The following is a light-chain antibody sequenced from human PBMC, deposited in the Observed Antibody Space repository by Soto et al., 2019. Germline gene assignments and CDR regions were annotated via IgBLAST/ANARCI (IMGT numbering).Light chain of an antibody. CDR1: QSVNRNY. CDR3: QLYGDSPLYT. V-gene: IGKV3-20*01. CDR2: AAS. J-gene: IGKJ2*01. Sequence: EIVLAQSPGTLSLSPGERATLSCRASQSVNRNYLAWYQQKPGQAPRLLIYAASSRATGIPDRFSGSGSGTDFTLTISRVEPDDFAVYYCQLYGDSPLYTFGQGTELEIK.